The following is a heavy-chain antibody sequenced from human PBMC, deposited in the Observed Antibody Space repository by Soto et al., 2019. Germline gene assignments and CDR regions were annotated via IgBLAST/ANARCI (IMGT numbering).Heavy chain of an antibody. J-gene: IGHJ5*02. CDR2: TYYRSKWYF. CDR3: ARAQRYNSDRWFYP. CDR1: GDSVSSNSAA. D-gene: IGHD2-2*02. Sequence: AQTLSLTCAISGDSVSSNSAAWNWIRQSPSRGLEWLGRTYYRSKWYFDYAVSVRSRITINTDTSKNQFSLQLSSVTPEDTAIYYCARAQRYNSDRWFYPWGQGTLVTVSS. V-gene: IGHV6-1*01.